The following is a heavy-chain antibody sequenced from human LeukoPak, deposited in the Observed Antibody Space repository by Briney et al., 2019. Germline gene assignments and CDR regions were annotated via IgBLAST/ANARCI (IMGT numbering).Heavy chain of an antibody. CDR2: IRNDGSEK. CDR3: ARGPPYGSRSDFLDY. D-gene: IGHD3-10*01. J-gene: IGHJ4*02. Sequence: GGSLRLSCAASRFTFSHYGMYWVRQAPGKGLEWVTFIRNDGSEKYYTDSVKGRFTISTDNAKNSLNLQMNSLRVEDTAVYYCARGPPYGSRSDFLDYWGLGTLVTVSS. V-gene: IGHV3-30*02. CDR1: RFTFSHYG.